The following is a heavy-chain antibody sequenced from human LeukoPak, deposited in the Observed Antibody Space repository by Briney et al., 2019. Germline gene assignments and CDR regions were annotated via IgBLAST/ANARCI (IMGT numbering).Heavy chain of an antibody. V-gene: IGHV3-21*01. J-gene: IGHJ5*02. CDR2: ISSGSSYI. Sequence: GESLRLSCAAYGVTFSSYSMNWVRQAPGKGLEWVSSISSGSSYIYYADSLNGGFTISRANAKNSLYLQMTTLRVEDTAVYYCGRDPHGYSSSWFDHWGQGTLVTVSS. CDR1: GVTFSSYS. CDR3: GRDPHGYSSSWFDH. D-gene: IGHD6-13*01.